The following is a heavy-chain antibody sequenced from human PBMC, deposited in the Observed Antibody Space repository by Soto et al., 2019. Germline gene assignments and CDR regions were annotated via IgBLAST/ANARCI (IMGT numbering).Heavy chain of an antibody. J-gene: IGHJ6*04. V-gene: IGHV1-69*13. CDR2: NIPIFVTA. CDR1: GGTFSSYA. CDR3: PSTPCYYYGMDV. Sequence: ASVKVSCKASGGTFSSYAISWVRQAPGQGLEWMDGNIPIFVTANYVQKFQGRVTITADEATSTAYMQLSSRRPEDTAVYYCPSTPCYYYGMDVWGEGTTGTVAS.